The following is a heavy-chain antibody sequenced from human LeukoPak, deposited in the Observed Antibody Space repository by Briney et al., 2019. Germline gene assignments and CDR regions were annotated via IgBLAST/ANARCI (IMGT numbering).Heavy chain of an antibody. V-gene: IGHV3-23*01. CDR3: ARGPTFDC. Sequence: PGGSLRLSCAASGFTFSAYAMSWVRQAPGEGLEWVPTISNGGGMTYYADSVKGRFTISRDNSKNTLYLQMNSLRVEDTAVYFCARGPTFDCWGQGTLVTVSS. D-gene: IGHD4-11*01. CDR2: ISNGGGMT. CDR1: GFTFSAYA. J-gene: IGHJ4*02.